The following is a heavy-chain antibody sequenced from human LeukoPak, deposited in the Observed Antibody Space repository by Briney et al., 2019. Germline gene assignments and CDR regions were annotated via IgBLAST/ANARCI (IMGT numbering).Heavy chain of an antibody. V-gene: IGHV3-23*01. CDR2: ISGSGGST. Sequence: PGGSLRLSCAASEFTFSSYAMGWVRQAPGKGLEWVSAISGSGGSTYYADSVKGRFTISRDNSKNTLYLQMNSLRAEDTAVYYCAMVAAKVYYYYYGMDVWGQGTTVTVSS. J-gene: IGHJ6*02. CDR3: AMVAAKVYYYYYGMDV. CDR1: EFTFSSYA. D-gene: IGHD2-15*01.